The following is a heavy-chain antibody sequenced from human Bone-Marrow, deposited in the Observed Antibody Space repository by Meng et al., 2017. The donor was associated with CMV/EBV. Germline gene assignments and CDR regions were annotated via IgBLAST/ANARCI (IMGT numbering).Heavy chain of an antibody. Sequence: GESLKISWAASGFTFSSYWMHWVRQAPGKGLVWVSRINSDGSSTSYADSVKGRFTISRDNAKNSLYLQMNSLREEDPAVYYCARDPSGNSFDYWGQGTLVTVSS. CDR3: ARDPSGNSFDY. CDR1: GFTFSSYW. D-gene: IGHD4-23*01. J-gene: IGHJ4*02. V-gene: IGHV3-74*01. CDR2: INSDGSST.